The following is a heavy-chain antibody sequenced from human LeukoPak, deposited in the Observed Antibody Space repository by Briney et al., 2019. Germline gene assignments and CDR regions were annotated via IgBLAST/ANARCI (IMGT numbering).Heavy chain of an antibody. Sequence: ASVKVSCKASGYTFTSYDINWVRQATGQGLEWMGWMNPNSGNTGYAQKFQGRVPMTRNTSISTAYMKLGSLGSEDTAVYYCARGRLAVGEVLYGGQGTLVTVSS. CDR3: ARGRLAVGEVLY. CDR1: GYTFTSYD. CDR2: MNPNSGNT. V-gene: IGHV1-8*01. D-gene: IGHD3-10*01. J-gene: IGHJ4*02.